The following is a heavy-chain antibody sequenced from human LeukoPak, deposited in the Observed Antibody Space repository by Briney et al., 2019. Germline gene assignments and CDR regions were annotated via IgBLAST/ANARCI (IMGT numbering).Heavy chain of an antibody. D-gene: IGHD3-16*01. V-gene: IGHV1-69*05. Sequence: SVKVSCKASSGTFSSYAISWVRQAPGQGLEWMGGIIPIFGTANYAQRFRGRVTITTDDSTTTAYMELSSLRSEDTALYFCARGAAYYDPYYFDYWGQGTLVTVSS. CDR2: IIPIFGTA. CDR3: ARGAAYYDPYYFDY. CDR1: SGTFSSYA. J-gene: IGHJ4*02.